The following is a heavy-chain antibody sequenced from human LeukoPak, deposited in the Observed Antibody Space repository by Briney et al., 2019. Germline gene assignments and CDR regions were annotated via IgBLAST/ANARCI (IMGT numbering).Heavy chain of an antibody. CDR3: ARSAVGTITAGPFNY. Sequence: GASVKASCKASGYTFTNYGITWVRHAPGQGLEWMGWISGYQGSTKYAQNFQGRVTMTIDTSTSTAYMDLRSLRSDDTAIYFCARSAVGTITAGPFNYWGQGTLVAVSS. V-gene: IGHV1-18*01. CDR1: GYTFTNYG. J-gene: IGHJ4*02. CDR2: ISGYQGST. D-gene: IGHD5-24*01.